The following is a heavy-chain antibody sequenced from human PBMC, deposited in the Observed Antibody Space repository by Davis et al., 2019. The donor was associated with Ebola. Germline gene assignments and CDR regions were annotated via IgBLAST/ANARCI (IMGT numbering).Heavy chain of an antibody. CDR3: ARGSVTAAAGDYYGMDV. Sequence: ASVKVSCKASGYTSTSYDSNWVRQDTGQGLEWMGWMNPNSGNTGYAQKFQGRVTMTRNTSISTAYMELSSLRSEDTAVYYCARGSVTAAAGDYYGMDVWGKGTTVTVSS. CDR1: GYTSTSYD. V-gene: IGHV1-8*01. CDR2: MNPNSGNT. J-gene: IGHJ6*04. D-gene: IGHD6-13*01.